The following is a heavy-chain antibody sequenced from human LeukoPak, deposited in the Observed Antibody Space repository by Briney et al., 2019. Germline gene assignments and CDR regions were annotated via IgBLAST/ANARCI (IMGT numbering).Heavy chain of an antibody. D-gene: IGHD5-24*01. CDR1: GFTFSDYY. V-gene: IGHV3-11*06. J-gene: IGHJ4*02. CDR3: ARDGRRWLQQRNY. Sequence: KAGGSLRLSCAASGFTFSDYYMSWIRQAPGKGLEWVSYISSSSSYTNYADSVKGRFTISRDNAKNSLYLQMNSLRAEDTAVYYCARDGRRWLQQRNYWGQGTLVTVSS. CDR2: ISSSSSYT.